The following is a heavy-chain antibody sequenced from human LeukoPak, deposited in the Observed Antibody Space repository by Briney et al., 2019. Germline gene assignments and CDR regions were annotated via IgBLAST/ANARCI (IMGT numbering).Heavy chain of an antibody. Sequence: GGSLRLSCAASGFTLSDYDMSWIRQVPGKGLEWVSAISGSGGSTYYADSVKGRFTISRGNSKNTLYLQMNSLRAEDTAVYYCAKEGSSWYPYYYYGMDVWGQGTTVTVSS. CDR2: ISGSGGST. CDR3: AKEGSSWYPYYYYGMDV. V-gene: IGHV3-23*01. J-gene: IGHJ6*02. D-gene: IGHD6-13*01. CDR1: GFTLSDYD.